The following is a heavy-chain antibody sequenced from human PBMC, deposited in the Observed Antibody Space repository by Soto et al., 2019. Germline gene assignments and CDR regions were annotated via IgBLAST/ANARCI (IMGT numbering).Heavy chain of an antibody. Sequence: PSETLSLTCTVSCGSISSYYWSWIRQPPGKGLEWIGYIYYSGSTNYNPPLKSRVTISVDTSKNQFSLKLSSVTAADTAVYYCARLDYGDYGDYWGQGTLVTVSS. V-gene: IGHV4-59*01. D-gene: IGHD4-17*01. CDR1: CGSISSYY. CDR3: ARLDYGDYGDY. J-gene: IGHJ4*02. CDR2: IYYSGST.